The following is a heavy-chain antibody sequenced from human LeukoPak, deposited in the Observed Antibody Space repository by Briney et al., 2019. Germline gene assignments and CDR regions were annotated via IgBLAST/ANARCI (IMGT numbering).Heavy chain of an antibody. CDR2: TYYSGIT. J-gene: IGHJ4*02. Sequence: PSQTLSLTCTVSGGSITSGGFYWNWLRQHPGKGLEWIGNTYYSGITHYNPSLKSRVIISVDTSKNQFSLKLSSVTAADTAVYYCARDPGGDYSDYWGQGTLVTVSS. V-gene: IGHV4-31*03. CDR3: ARDPGGDYSDY. CDR1: GGSITSGGFY.